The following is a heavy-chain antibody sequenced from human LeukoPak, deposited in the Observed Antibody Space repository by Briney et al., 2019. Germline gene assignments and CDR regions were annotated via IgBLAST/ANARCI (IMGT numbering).Heavy chain of an antibody. D-gene: IGHD5-12*01. J-gene: IGHJ4*02. CDR2: INHSGST. V-gene: IGHV4-34*01. CDR3: ARGLVAKAKDYFDY. CDR1: GGSFSGYY. Sequence: SETLSLTCAVYGGSFSGYYWSWIRQPPGKGLEWIGEINHSGSTNYNPSLKSRVTISVDTSKNRFSLKLSSVTAADTAVYYCARGLVAKAKDYFDYWGQGTLVTVSS.